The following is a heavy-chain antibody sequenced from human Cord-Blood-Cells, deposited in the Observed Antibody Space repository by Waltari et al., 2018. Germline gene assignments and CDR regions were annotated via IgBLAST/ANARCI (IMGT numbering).Heavy chain of an antibody. D-gene: IGHD6-13*01. CDR3: ARDGSSWPGYFDL. V-gene: IGHV1-2*02. J-gene: IGHJ2*01. CDR1: GYTFTGYN. Sequence: QVQLVQSGAEVKKPGASVKVSCKASGYTFTGYNMHWVREAPGQGLGWMEWINPNSGGTNYAKKFQGRVTMTRDTSISTAYMELSRLRSDDTAVYYCARDGSSWPGYFDLWGRGTLVTVSS. CDR2: INPNSGGT.